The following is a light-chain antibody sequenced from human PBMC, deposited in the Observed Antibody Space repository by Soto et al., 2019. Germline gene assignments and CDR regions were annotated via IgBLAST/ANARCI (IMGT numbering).Light chain of an antibody. J-gene: IGLJ1*01. V-gene: IGLV2-18*02. CDR3: SSYMSTSRYV. CDR2: EVI. CDR1: SSEVGKYDR. Sequence: QSVLTQPPSVSGSPGQSVTISCTGTSSEVGKYDRVSWYQQPPGTAPKLIIYEVINRPSGVPARFSGSKSGNTASLTISGLQVEDEVDYYCSSYMSTSRYVFGAGTKVTVL.